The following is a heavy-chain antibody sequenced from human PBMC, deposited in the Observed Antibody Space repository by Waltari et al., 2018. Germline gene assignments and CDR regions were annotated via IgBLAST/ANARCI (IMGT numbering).Heavy chain of an antibody. Sequence: EVQMVETGGGLIQPGGSLSLSCAVSWFPVNSKYMRWVRQAPGKGLEWVSVLYSGGSTFYADSVKGRFSISREISKNTLYLQMNSLRAEDTAVYYCARDRPFDLWGRGTLVTVSS. CDR3: ARDRPFDL. V-gene: IGHV3-53*02. J-gene: IGHJ2*01. CDR2: LYSGGST. CDR1: WFPVNSKY.